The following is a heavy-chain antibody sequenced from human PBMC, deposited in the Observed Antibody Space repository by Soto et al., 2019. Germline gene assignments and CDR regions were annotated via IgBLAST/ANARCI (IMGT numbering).Heavy chain of an antibody. V-gene: IGHV4-4*07. D-gene: IGHD6-19*01. CDR1: GGSLNNFY. CDR3: ARSSHKESWFDP. J-gene: IGHJ5*02. CDR2: INASGNT. Sequence: SETLSLTCSVSGGSLNNFYWNWIRQTAGKGLEWIGRINASGNTNYNPSLKSRATLSVDTSKNQFSLKVRSVTAADTAVYYCARSSHKESWFDPWGQGTLVTVSS.